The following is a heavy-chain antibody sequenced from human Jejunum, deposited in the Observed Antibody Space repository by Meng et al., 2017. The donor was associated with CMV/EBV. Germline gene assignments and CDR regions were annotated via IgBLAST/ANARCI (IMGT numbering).Heavy chain of an antibody. V-gene: IGHV4-39*07. Sequence: GGSISRSSSYWGWIRQPPGKGLEWLGTVYYTGSTSYNPSVKSRVTISADTSQNQFSLKLYSVTAADTAVYYCARVSPGGGWTNYFDYWGQGTLVTVSS. J-gene: IGHJ4*02. D-gene: IGHD6-19*01. CDR3: ARVSPGGGWTNYFDY. CDR2: VYYTGST. CDR1: GGSISRSSSY.